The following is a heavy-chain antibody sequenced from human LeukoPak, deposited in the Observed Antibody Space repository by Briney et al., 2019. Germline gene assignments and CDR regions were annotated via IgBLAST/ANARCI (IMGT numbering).Heavy chain of an antibody. CDR1: GLTFRRYG. J-gene: IGHJ1*01. Sequence: GGSLRLSCAASGLTFRRYGMSWVRQAPGKGLEWVSSITSSAGSREYADSVKGRFTISRDNSKITVFLEMNSLRAEDTAVYYCAKMAYSSSPHWGQGTQVTVSS. CDR2: ITSSAGSR. CDR3: AKMAYSSSPH. D-gene: IGHD1-26*01. V-gene: IGHV3-23*01.